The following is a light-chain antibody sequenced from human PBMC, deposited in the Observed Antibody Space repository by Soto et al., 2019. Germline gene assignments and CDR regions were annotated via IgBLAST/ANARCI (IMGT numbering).Light chain of an antibody. Sequence: QSALTQPASVSGSPGQSITISCAGTSSDVGGYNYVSWYQQHPGKVPRLIISDVNKRPSGVSDRFSGSKSGNTASLTIAGLVAEDEADSYCASFTGGVTVVLGGGTKLTVL. CDR2: DVN. CDR3: ASFTGGVTVV. J-gene: IGLJ3*02. CDR1: SSDVGGYNY. V-gene: IGLV2-14*03.